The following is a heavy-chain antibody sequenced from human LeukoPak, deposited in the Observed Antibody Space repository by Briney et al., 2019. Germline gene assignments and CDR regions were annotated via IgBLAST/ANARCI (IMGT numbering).Heavy chain of an antibody. V-gene: IGHV1-24*01. CDR1: GYTLTELS. D-gene: IGHD3-3*01. Sequence: ASVKVSCKVSGYTLTELSMHWVRQAPGKGLEWMGGFDPEDGETIYAQKFQGRVTMTEDTSTDTAYMELSSLRSEDTAVYYCARDPHGVYDFWSGGYYFDYWGQGTLVTVSS. CDR3: ARDPHGVYDFWSGGYYFDY. J-gene: IGHJ4*02. CDR2: FDPEDGET.